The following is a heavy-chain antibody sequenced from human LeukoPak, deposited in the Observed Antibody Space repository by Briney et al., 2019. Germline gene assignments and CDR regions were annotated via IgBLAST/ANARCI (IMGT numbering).Heavy chain of an antibody. CDR3: ARGPPLFGITFGNRVVTWFDP. D-gene: IGHD3-16*01. CDR2: IYHSGST. CDR1: GYSISSGYY. V-gene: IGHV4-38-2*02. Sequence: SETLSLTCTVSGYSISSGYYWGWIRQPPGKGLEWIGSIYHSGSTYYNPSLKSRVTISVDTSKNQFSLKLSSVTAADTAVYYCARGPPLFGITFGNRVVTWFDPWGQGTLVTVSS. J-gene: IGHJ5*02.